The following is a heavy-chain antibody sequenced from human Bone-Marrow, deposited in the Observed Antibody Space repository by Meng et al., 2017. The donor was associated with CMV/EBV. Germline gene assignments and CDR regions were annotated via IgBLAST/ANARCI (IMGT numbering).Heavy chain of an antibody. CDR3: TTGPAPPYYGMDV. CDR2: IKSKTDGGTT. J-gene: IGHJ6*02. V-gene: IGHV3-15*01. Sequence: GESLKISCAASGFTFSNAWMSWVRQAPGKGLEWVGRIKSKTDGGTTDYAAPVKGRFTISRDDSKNTLYLQMNSLKTEDTAVYYRTTGPAPPYYGMDVWGQGTTVTVSS. CDR1: GFTFSNAW.